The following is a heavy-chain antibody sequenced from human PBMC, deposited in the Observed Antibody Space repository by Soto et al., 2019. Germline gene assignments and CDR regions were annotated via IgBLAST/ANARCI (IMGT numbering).Heavy chain of an antibody. Sequence: GGSLRLSCAAPGFTFSTFAMSWVRQAPGKGLEWVSTISGGGDGTYYADSVKGRFTISRDNSKNTMYLQMDSLRAEDTAVYYCAKDRPTTSSSKMDVWDKGTTVTVSS. CDR1: GFTFSTFA. CDR2: ISGGGDGT. J-gene: IGHJ6*04. V-gene: IGHV3-23*01. D-gene: IGHD6-6*01. CDR3: AKDRPTTSSSKMDV.